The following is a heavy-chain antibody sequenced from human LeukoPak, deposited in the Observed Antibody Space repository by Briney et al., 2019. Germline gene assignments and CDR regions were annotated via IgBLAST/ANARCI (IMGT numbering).Heavy chain of an antibody. CDR3: TDKYSYDY. V-gene: IGHV3-23*01. Sequence: GGSLRLSCAASGFTFSSYAMSWVRQAPGKGLEWVSTISGNGGDTYYADSVKGRFTISRDNSKNTQYLQMNSLRAEDTAVYYCTDKYSYDYWGQGTLVTVSS. CDR2: ISGNGGDT. J-gene: IGHJ4*02. CDR1: GFTFSSYA. D-gene: IGHD5-18*01.